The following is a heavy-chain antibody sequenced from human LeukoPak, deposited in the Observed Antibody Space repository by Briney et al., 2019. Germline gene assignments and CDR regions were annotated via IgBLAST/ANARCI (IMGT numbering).Heavy chain of an antibody. D-gene: IGHD4-17*01. J-gene: IGHJ5*02. Sequence: ASVTVSCKASGGTFSSYAISWVRQAPGQGLEWMGGIIPIFGTANYARKFQGRVTITADKSTSTAYMELSSLRSEDTAVYYCASSTVTTRNWFDPWGQGTLVTVSS. CDR2: IIPIFGTA. CDR1: GGTFSSYA. V-gene: IGHV1-69*06. CDR3: ASSTVTTRNWFDP.